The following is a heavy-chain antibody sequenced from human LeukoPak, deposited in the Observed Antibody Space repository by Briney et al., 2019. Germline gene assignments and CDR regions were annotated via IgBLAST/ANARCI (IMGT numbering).Heavy chain of an antibody. Sequence: ASVKVSCKVSGYTLTELSMHWVRQATGQGLEWMGWMNPNSGNTGYAQKFQGRVTMTRNTSISTAYMELSSLRSEDTAVYYCARRTGLRNFDYWGQGTLVTVSS. D-gene: IGHD3/OR15-3a*01. V-gene: IGHV1-8*01. J-gene: IGHJ4*02. CDR3: ARRTGLRNFDY. CDR1: GYTLTELS. CDR2: MNPNSGNT.